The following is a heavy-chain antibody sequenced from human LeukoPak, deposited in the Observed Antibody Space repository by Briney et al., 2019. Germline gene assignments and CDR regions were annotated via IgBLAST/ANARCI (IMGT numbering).Heavy chain of an antibody. Sequence: PSETLSLTCTVSGGSISSSSYYWGWIRQPPGKGLEWIGEINHSGSTNYNPSLKSRVTISVDTSKNQFSLKLSSVTAADTAVYYCAQRRTGAPFDYWGQGTLVTVSS. CDR1: GGSISSSSYY. CDR2: INHSGST. CDR3: AQRRTGAPFDY. J-gene: IGHJ4*02. D-gene: IGHD3/OR15-3a*01. V-gene: IGHV4-39*07.